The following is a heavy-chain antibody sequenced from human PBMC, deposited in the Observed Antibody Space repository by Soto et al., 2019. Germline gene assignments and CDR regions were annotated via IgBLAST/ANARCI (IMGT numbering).Heavy chain of an antibody. CDR1: GFTFSSYG. D-gene: IGHD3-22*01. CDR2: IWYDGSNK. CDR3: ARDRNGVVVIVDAFDI. J-gene: IGHJ3*02. V-gene: IGHV3-33*01. Sequence: QVQLVESGGGVVQPGRSLRLSCAASGFTFSSYGMHWVRQAPGKGLEWVAVIWYDGSNKYYADSVKGRFTISRDNSKNSLYLQMNSLRAEDTAVYYCARDRNGVVVIVDAFDIWGQGTMVTVSS.